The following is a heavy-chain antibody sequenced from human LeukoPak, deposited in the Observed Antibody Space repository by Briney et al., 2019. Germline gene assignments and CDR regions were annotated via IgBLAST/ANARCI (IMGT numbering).Heavy chain of an antibody. CDR2: FDPEDGET. V-gene: IGHV1-24*01. Sequence: APVKVSCKVSGYTLTELSMHWVRQAPGKGLEWMGGFDPEDGETIYAQKFQGRVTMTEDTSTDTAYMELSSLRSEDTAVYYCATAGWELGVRRDAFDIWGQGTMVTVSS. D-gene: IGHD1-26*01. CDR1: GYTLTELS. J-gene: IGHJ3*02. CDR3: ATAGWELGVRRDAFDI.